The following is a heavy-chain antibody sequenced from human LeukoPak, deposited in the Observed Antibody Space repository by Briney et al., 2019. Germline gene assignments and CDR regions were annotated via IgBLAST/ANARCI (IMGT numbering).Heavy chain of an antibody. CDR3: ARGSRYCTNGVCYAENYYYYMDV. V-gene: IGHV4-39*07. CDR1: GGSISSSSYY. J-gene: IGHJ6*03. CDR2: IHYSGST. Sequence: SETLSLTCTVSGGSISSSSYYWGWIRQPPGKGLEWIGSIHYSGSTYYNPSLKSRVTISVDTSKKQFSLKLSSVTAADTAVYYCARGSRYCTNGVCYAENYYYYMDVWGKGTTVTVSS. D-gene: IGHD2-8*01.